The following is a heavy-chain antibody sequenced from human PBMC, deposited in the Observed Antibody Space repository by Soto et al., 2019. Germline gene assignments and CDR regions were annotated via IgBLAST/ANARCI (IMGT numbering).Heavy chain of an antibody. CDR3: ARQADYDFWSGYGSYYYYYMDV. V-gene: IGHV3-21*01. CDR2: ISSSSSYI. CDR1: GFTFSSYS. D-gene: IGHD3-3*01. J-gene: IGHJ6*03. Sequence: EVQLVESGGGLVKPGGSLRLSCAASGFTFSSYSMNWVRQAPGKGLEWVSSISSSSSYIYYADSVKGRFTISRDNANNSLYQQMNSLRAEDTAVYYCARQADYDFWSGYGSYYYYYMDVWGKGTTVTVSS.